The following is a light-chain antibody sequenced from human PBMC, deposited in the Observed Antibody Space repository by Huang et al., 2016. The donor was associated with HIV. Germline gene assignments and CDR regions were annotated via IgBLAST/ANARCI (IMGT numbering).Light chain of an antibody. J-gene: IGKJ3*01. V-gene: IGKV2-28*01. CDR1: QSLLHSNGYNY. CDR2: LGS. Sequence: DIVMPQSPLSLPVTPGEPASISCRSSQSLLHSNGYNYLDWYLQKPGQSPQLLIYLGSNRASGVTDRFSGGGAGTDFTLKISRVEAEDVGVYYCMQALQTPFTFGPGTKVDIK. CDR3: MQALQTPFT.